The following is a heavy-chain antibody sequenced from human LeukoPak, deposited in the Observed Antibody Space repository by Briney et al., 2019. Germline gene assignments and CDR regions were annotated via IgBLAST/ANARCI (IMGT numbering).Heavy chain of an antibody. CDR2: FDPEDGET. CDR1: GYTLTELS. J-gene: IGHJ3*02. CDR3: ATAGGSSWYGGVAFDI. Sequence: ASVKVSCKVSGYTLTELSMHWVRQAPGKGLEWMGGFDPEDGETIYAQKFQGRVTMTEDTSTDTAYMELSSLRSEDTAVYYCATAGGSSWYGGVAFDIWGLGTMVTVSS. D-gene: IGHD6-13*01. V-gene: IGHV1-24*01.